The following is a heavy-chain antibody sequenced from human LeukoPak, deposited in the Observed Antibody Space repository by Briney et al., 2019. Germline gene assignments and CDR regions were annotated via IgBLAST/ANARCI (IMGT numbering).Heavy chain of an antibody. CDR1: GGSISSYY. D-gene: IGHD1-26*01. V-gene: IGHV4-59*12. Sequence: NSSETLSLTCTVSGGSISSYYWSWIRQPPGKGLEWIGYIYYSGSTNYNPSLKSRVTISVDTSKNQFSLRLTSVTAADTAVYYCARSSRNYYGYFDYWGQGTLVTVSS. J-gene: IGHJ4*02. CDR2: IYYSGST. CDR3: ARSSRNYYGYFDY.